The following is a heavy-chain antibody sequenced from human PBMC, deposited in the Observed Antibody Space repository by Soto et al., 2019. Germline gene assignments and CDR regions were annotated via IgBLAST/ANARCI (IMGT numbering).Heavy chain of an antibody. V-gene: IGHV3-11*01. D-gene: IGHD6-13*01. CDR3: ARDEPAAGGGLYYYYGMDV. J-gene: IGHJ6*02. Sequence: GGSLRLSCAAPGFTFSDYYMSWIRQAPGKGLEWVSYISSSGSTIYYADSVKGRFTISRDNAKNSLYLQMNSLRAEDTAVYYCARDEPAAGGGLYYYYGMDVWGQGTTVTVSS. CDR1: GFTFSDYY. CDR2: ISSSGSTI.